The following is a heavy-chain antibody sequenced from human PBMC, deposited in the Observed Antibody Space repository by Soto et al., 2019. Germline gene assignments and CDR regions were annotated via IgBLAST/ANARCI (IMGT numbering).Heavy chain of an antibody. V-gene: IGHV3-23*01. CDR2: ISGSGGNT. Sequence: EVQLLESGGGLVQPGGSLRLSCAASGFTFSSSAMNWVRQAPGKGLDWVSTISGSGGNTYYADSVKGRFTISRDISKXXXXXXXXXXXXXXXXXYYXXXPSVGIXXTFGWWGQGTLVTVSS. D-gene: IGHD3-16*01. CDR3: XXPSVGIXXTFGW. J-gene: IGHJ4*02. CDR1: GFTFSSSA.